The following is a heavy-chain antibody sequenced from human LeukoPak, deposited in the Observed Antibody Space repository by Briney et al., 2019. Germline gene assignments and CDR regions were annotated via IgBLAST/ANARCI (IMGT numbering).Heavy chain of an antibody. CDR3: ARGSSGYSSSWRPFDY. CDR1: GFTFSSYD. V-gene: IGHV3-13*01. Sequence: GGSLRLSCAASGFTFSSYDMHRVRQATGKGLEWVSAIGTAGDTYYPGSVKGRFTISRENAKNSLYLQMNSLRAGDTAVYYCARGSSGYSSSWRPFDYWGQGTLVTVSS. D-gene: IGHD6-13*01. J-gene: IGHJ4*02. CDR2: IGTAGDT.